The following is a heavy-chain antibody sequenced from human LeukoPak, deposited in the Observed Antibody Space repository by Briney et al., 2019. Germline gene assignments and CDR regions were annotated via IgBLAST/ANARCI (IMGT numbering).Heavy chain of an antibody. Sequence: SETLSLTCTVSGXSISSYYWSWIRQPAGKGLEWIGRIHTSGSINYNPSLKSRVTMSVDTSKNQFSLKLSSVTAADTAVYYCARDLRITIFGVVIIHHAFDIWGQGTMVTVSS. CDR2: IHTSGSI. J-gene: IGHJ3*02. D-gene: IGHD3-3*01. CDR3: ARDLRITIFGVVIIHHAFDI. CDR1: GXSISSYY. V-gene: IGHV4-4*07.